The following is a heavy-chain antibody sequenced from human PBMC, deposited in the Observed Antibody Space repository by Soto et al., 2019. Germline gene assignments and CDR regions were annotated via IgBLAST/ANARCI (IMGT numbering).Heavy chain of an antibody. CDR1: GFTFSSYG. CDR2: IWYDGSNK. J-gene: IGHJ5*02. V-gene: IGHV3-33*08. CDR3: ARGTGDVNWFDP. Sequence: GGSLRLSCAASGFTFSSYGMHWVRQAPGKGLEWVAVIWYDGSNKYYADSVKGRFTISRDNSKNTLYLQMNSLRAEDTAVYDCARGTGDVNWFDPWGQGTLVTVSS. D-gene: IGHD7-27*01.